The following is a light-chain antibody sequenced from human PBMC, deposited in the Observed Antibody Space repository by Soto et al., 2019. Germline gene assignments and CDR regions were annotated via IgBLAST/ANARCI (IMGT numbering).Light chain of an antibody. Sequence: DIQITQSPYTLSASVGDRVTITCRAIQSISSWLAWYQQKPGKAPKLLIYDASSLESGVPSRFSGSGSGTEFTLTISSLQPNDFATYYCQQYNSYSWTFGQGTKVEIK. CDR1: QSISSW. J-gene: IGKJ1*01. CDR3: QQYNSYSWT. CDR2: DAS. V-gene: IGKV1-5*01.